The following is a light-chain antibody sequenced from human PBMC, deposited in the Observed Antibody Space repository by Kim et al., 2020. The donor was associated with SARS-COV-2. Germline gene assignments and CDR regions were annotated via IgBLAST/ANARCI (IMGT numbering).Light chain of an antibody. CDR3: NSRDNNDNVL. V-gene: IGLV3-19*01. Sequence: VALGQTVRIKCQGDSHRSYYTTWFQQKPGQAPIVVVYGKNNRPSGIPARFSGSSSGNTASLTITGTQAGDEADYYCNSRDNNDNVLFGGGTRLTVL. J-gene: IGLJ2*01. CDR1: SHRSYY. CDR2: GKN.